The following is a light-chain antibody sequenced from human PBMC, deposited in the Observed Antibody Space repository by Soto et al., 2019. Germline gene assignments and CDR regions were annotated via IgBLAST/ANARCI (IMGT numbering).Light chain of an antibody. Sequence: EVVMTQSPAPLSVSPGERATLSCRASQSVSSNLAWYQQKPGQAPRLLIYGASTRATGIPARFSGSGSGTEFTLTISRLEPEDFAVYYCQQYGSSGTFGQGTKVDIK. CDR2: GAS. V-gene: IGKV3-15*01. J-gene: IGKJ1*01. CDR3: QQYGSSGT. CDR1: QSVSSN.